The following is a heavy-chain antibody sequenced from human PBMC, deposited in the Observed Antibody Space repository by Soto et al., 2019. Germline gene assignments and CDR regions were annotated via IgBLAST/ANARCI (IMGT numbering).Heavy chain of an antibody. V-gene: IGHV3-33*01. Sequence: QVQLVESGGGVVQPGRSLRLSCAASGFTFSSYGMHWVRQAPGKGLEWVAVIWYDGSNKYYADSVKARFTISRDNSKNTLYLQMNSLSAEDTAVYYCASALVGATVDYWGQGTLVTVSS. CDR1: GFTFSSYG. J-gene: IGHJ4*02. CDR3: ASALVGATVDY. CDR2: IWYDGSNK. D-gene: IGHD1-26*01.